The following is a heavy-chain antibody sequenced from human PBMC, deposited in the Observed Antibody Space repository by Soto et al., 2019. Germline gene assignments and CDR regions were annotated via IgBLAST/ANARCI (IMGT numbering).Heavy chain of an antibody. CDR2: IYYSGST. V-gene: IGHV4-30-4*01. CDR3: ACAVSNSGGPEGDVFDI. J-gene: IGHJ3*02. Sequence: QVQLQESGPGLVKPSQTLSLTCTVPIGSISSADYYWSWIRQPPGKGLEWTGYIYYSGSTFYNPSLKSRVTISIDTSKNQCSLKLSSVTAPDTAVYYCACAVSNSGGPEGDVFDIWGQGTMVTVSS. CDR1: IGSISSADYY. D-gene: IGHD2-15*01.